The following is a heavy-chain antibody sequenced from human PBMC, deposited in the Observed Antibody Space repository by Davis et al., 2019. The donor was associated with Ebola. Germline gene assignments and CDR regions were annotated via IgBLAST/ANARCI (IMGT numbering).Heavy chain of an antibody. D-gene: IGHD1-26*01. CDR2: IKQDGSEK. V-gene: IGHV3-7*03. CDR1: GFIFSNYC. CDR3: ARPSLSSGSYFDY. Sequence: GESLKISCVASGFIFSNYCMSWVRQAPGTGLEWVANIKQDGSEKYSVDSVNGRFTISRDNAKNSLYLQMSSLRADDTAVYYCARPSLSSGSYFDYWGQGTLVTVSS. J-gene: IGHJ4*02.